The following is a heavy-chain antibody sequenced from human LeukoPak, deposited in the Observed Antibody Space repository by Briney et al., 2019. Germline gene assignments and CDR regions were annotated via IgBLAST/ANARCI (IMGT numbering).Heavy chain of an antibody. D-gene: IGHD3-10*01. V-gene: IGHV1-2*02. CDR1: GYTFTGYY. Sequence: RASVKVSCKASGYTFTGYYMHWVRQAPGQGLEWMGWINPNSGGTNYAQKFQGRVTMTRDTSISTAYMELSRLRSDDTAVYYCARVRGFYYGSGSPYYYYGMDVWGQGTTVTVSS. CDR3: ARVRGFYYGSGSPYYYYGMDV. CDR2: INPNSGGT. J-gene: IGHJ6*02.